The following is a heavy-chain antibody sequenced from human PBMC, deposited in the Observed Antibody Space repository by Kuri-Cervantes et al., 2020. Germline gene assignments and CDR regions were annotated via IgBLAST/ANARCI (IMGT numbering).Heavy chain of an antibody. CDR2: IYPGDSDT. Sequence: KVSCKGSGYSFTSYWIVWVRQIPGKGLEWVGIIYPGDSDTRYSPSIQGQVTISADKSISTAYLQWSSLKDSDTAMYYRAGLRGLPMVRGVLDYYYGMDVWGQGTMVTVSS. J-gene: IGHJ6*02. D-gene: IGHD3-10*01. CDR1: GYSFTSYW. CDR3: AGLRGLPMVRGVLDYYYGMDV. V-gene: IGHV5-51*01.